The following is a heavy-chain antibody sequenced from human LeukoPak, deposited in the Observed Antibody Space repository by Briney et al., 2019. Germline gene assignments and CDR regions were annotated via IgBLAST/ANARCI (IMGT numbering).Heavy chain of an antibody. Sequence: PGGSLRLSCAASGLTFSSYGMHWVRQAPGKGLEWVAVIWYDGSNKYYADSVKGRFTISRDNAKNSLYLQMNSLRAEDTAVYYCARGWFSYYYDSSGSLDYWGQGTLVTVSS. CDR3: ARGWFSYYYDSSGSLDY. CDR2: IWYDGSNK. D-gene: IGHD3-22*01. J-gene: IGHJ4*02. V-gene: IGHV3-33*01. CDR1: GLTFSSYG.